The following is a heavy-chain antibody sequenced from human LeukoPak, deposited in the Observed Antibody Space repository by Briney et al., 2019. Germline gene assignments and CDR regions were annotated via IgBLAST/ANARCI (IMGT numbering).Heavy chain of an antibody. J-gene: IGHJ4*02. CDR1: GDSISSGNW. CDR2: IYHSGST. V-gene: IGHV4-4*02. CDR3: ARGNVALGETYYFDY. D-gene: IGHD3-3*02. Sequence: SETLSLTCAVSGDSISSGNWWSWVRQPPAKGLEWIGEIYHSGSTNYNPSLKSRVTISVDKSKNQFSLKLSSVTAADAAVYYCARGNVALGETYYFDYWGQGALVTVSS.